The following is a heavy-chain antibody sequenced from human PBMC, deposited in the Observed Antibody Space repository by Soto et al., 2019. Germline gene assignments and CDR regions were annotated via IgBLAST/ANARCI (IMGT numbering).Heavy chain of an antibody. D-gene: IGHD3-3*01. V-gene: IGHV3-23*01. J-gene: IGHJ3*02. CDR1: GFTFSNYA. CDR3: AREEWLNAFDI. CDR2: IRGSGSST. Sequence: TGGSLRLSCAASGFTFSNYAMSWVRQAPGKGLEWVSAIRGSGSSTYYADSVKGRFTISRDNSRNSLYLQMNSLRAEDTAVYYCAREEWLNAFDIWGQGTMVTVSS.